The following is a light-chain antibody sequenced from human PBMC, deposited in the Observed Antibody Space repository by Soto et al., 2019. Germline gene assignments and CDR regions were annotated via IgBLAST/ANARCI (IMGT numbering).Light chain of an antibody. V-gene: IGKV1-27*01. CDR1: QGISNY. CDR3: QNYNGPPWI. J-gene: IGKJ1*01. Sequence: IQLSLSPSSLSASVGATVTLTGRASQGISNYLAWYQQKPGQVPKLLISAASTLQSGVPSRFRGSASGTDFTLTITGLQPDDFATYYCQNYNGPPWIVGQGTKVDNK. CDR2: AAS.